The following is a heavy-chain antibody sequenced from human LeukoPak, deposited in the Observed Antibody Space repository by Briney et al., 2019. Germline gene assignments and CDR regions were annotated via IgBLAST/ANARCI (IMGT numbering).Heavy chain of an antibody. V-gene: IGHV3-7*01. CDR1: GFTFSSCW. D-gene: IGHD3-3*01. J-gene: IGHJ6*03. Sequence: GGSLRLSCAASGFTFSSCWMTWVRQAPGKGLEWVANIREDGSEKYYVDSVKGRFTVSRDNAKNSLYLQVNSLRAEDTAVYYCARLNYDFWSGVWEGYYMDVWGKGTTVTVSS. CDR2: IREDGSEK. CDR3: ARLNYDFWSGVWEGYYMDV.